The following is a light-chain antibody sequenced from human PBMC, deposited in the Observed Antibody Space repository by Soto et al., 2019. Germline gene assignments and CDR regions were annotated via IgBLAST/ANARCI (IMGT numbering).Light chain of an antibody. CDR2: EVS. V-gene: IGLV2-14*01. CDR1: SSDVGGYNY. CDR3: SSYSYGGTLV. J-gene: IGLJ1*01. Sequence: QSALTQPPSVSGSPGQSITISCTGTSSDVGGYNYVSWYQQHPGKAPKLMIYEVSNRPSGVSNRFSGSKSSNTASLTVSGLQAQAEADYYYSSYSYGGTLVFGTGTKVTVL.